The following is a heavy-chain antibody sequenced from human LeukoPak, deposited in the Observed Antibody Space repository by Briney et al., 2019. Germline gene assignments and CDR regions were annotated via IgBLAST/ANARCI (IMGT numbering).Heavy chain of an antibody. J-gene: IGHJ5*02. CDR2: IVVGSANT. Sequence: SVKVSCKASGFAFASSAVQWVRQARGQRLEWIGWIVVGSANTNYAQKFQERVTITRDMSTGTAYMELSSLRSEDTAVYYCAAFDAGDCGGDCPYFSFPWGQGTLVTVSS. D-gene: IGHD2-21*02. CDR3: AAFDAGDCGGDCPYFSFP. CDR1: GFAFASSA. V-gene: IGHV1-58*01.